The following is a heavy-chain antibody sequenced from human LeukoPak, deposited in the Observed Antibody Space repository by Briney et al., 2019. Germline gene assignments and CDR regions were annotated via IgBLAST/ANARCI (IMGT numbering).Heavy chain of an antibody. D-gene: IGHD5-12*01. V-gene: IGHV1-69*06. CDR1: GGTFSSYA. J-gene: IGHJ5*02. Sequence: ASVKVSCKASGGTFSSYAISWVRQAPGQGLGWMGGIIPIFGTANYAQKFQGRVTITADKSTSTAYMELSSLRSEDTAVYYCASSMDIVATGHWFDPWGQGTLVTVSS. CDR2: IIPIFGTA. CDR3: ASSMDIVATGHWFDP.